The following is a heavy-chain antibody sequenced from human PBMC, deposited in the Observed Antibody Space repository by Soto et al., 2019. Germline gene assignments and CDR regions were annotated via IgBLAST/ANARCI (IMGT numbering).Heavy chain of an antibody. CDR3: AKGGWYTSSSRSDC. CDR2: MSYDGRNQ. Sequence: QVQLVESGGGVVQPGTSLRLSCSASGFTLSGVDMHWVRQAPGKGLEWVAVMSYDGRNQYYSDSVKGRFTVSRDSSKSTLYLQMNSLRTEDAAVYYFAKGGWYTSSSRSDCWGQGTLVTVSS. CDR1: GFTLSGVD. D-gene: IGHD6-6*01. J-gene: IGHJ4*02. V-gene: IGHV3-30*18.